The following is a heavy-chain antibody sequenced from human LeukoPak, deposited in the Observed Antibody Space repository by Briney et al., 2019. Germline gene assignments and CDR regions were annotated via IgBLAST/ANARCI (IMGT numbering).Heavy chain of an antibody. CDR1: GDSISSYY. J-gene: IGHJ6*03. CDR2: IYYTGST. V-gene: IGHV4-59*01. Sequence: SETLSLTCTVSGDSISSYYWSWIRQPPGKGLEWIGYIYYTGSTNYNPSLKSRLAISVDTSKNEFSLKLSSVTAADTAVYYCAGRNFDFWNDYYYMDVWGKGTTVTVSS. CDR3: AGRNFDFWNDYYYMDV. D-gene: IGHD3-3*01.